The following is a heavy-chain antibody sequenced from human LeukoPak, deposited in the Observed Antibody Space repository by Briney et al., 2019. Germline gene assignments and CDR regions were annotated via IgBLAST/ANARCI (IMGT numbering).Heavy chain of an antibody. CDR2: INPNSGGT. D-gene: IGHD3-22*01. V-gene: IGHV1-2*04. CDR3: ARDRDSSGYYTDFFDY. J-gene: IGHJ4*02. Sequence: GASVKVSCKASGYTFTGYYMHWVRQAPGQGLEWMGWINPNSGGTNYAQKFQGWVTMTRDTSISTAYMELSRLRSDDTAVYYCARDRDSSGYYTDFFDYWGQGTLVTVSS. CDR1: GYTFTGYY.